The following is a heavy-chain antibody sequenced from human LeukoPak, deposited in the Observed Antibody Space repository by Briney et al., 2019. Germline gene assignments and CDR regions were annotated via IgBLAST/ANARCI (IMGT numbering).Heavy chain of an antibody. J-gene: IGHJ5*02. CDR2: ISNDGTYK. D-gene: IGHD3-10*01. CDR3: TRKSGGSQRKMDDWFDP. CDR1: GFTFSSYA. Sequence: GGSLRLSCAASGFTFSSYAVHWVRQAPDKGLEYVAVISNDGTYKYYGASVKGRFTIFRDNSKNTLYLQMDSLRSEGTAVYSCTRKSGGSQRKMDDWFDPWGQGTLVIVSS. V-gene: IGHV3-30*04.